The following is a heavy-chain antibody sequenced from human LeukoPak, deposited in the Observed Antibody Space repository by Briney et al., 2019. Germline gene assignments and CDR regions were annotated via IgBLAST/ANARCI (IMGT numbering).Heavy chain of an antibody. D-gene: IGHD3-22*01. J-gene: IGHJ4*02. CDR1: GFTFSSYS. CDR3: ARAPSGYYDSYYFDY. V-gene: IGHV3-21*01. CDR2: ISGDSRYI. Sequence: GGSLRLSCAASGFTFSSYSMNWVRQAPGKGLEWVSAISGDSRYIYYADSVRGRFTISRDNAENSLYLQMSSLRVEDTAVYYCARAPSGYYDSYYFDYWGQGTLVTVSS.